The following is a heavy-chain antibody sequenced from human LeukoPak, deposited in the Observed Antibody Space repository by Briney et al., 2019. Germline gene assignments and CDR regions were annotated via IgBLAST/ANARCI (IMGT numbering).Heavy chain of an antibody. CDR3: ARGYYDSSGQYYRGIFDY. D-gene: IGHD3-22*01. J-gene: IGHJ4*02. CDR1: GGSIRSYY. CDR2: IYYSGST. Sequence: PSETLSLTCTVSGGSIRSYYWSWIRQPPGKGLKWIGYIYYSGSTDYNPSLKSRVTISVATSKNQFSLKVSSVTAADTAVYYCARGYYDSSGQYYRGIFDYWGQGTLVTVSS. V-gene: IGHV4-59*01.